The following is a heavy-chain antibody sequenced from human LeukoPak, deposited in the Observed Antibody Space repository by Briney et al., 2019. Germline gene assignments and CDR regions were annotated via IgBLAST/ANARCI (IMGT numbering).Heavy chain of an antibody. CDR2: VYYSGST. V-gene: IGHV4-39*01. CDR1: GGSVSSSSYY. D-gene: IGHD2-15*01. Sequence: PAETLSLTCTVSGGSVSSSSYYWGWIRQPPGKGLEWIGSVYYSGSTYYNPSLKSRVTISVDTSKNQFSLKMSSVTAADTTLFYCARHRGGSSPSVFDSWGQGTLVTASS. J-gene: IGHJ4*02. CDR3: ARHRGGSSPSVFDS.